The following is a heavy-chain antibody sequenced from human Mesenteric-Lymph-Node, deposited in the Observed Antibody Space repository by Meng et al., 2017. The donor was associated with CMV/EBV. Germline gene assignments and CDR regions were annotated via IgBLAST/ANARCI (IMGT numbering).Heavy chain of an antibody. CDR1: GFTFSDYY. Sequence: GESLKISCAASGFTFSDYYMSWIRQAPGKGLEWLSYISSSDSTIYYADSVKGRFTISRDNAKNSLYLQMNSLRAEDTAVYYCARDRYSGSYYQVYFDYWGQGTLVTVSS. D-gene: IGHD1-26*01. CDR3: ARDRYSGSYYQVYFDY. V-gene: IGHV3-11*04. CDR2: ISSSDSTI. J-gene: IGHJ4*02.